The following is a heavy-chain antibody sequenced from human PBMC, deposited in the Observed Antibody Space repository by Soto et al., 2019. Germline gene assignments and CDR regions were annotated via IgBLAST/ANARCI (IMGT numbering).Heavy chain of an antibody. J-gene: IGHJ4*02. Sequence: GASVKVSCKASGYTFTSYYMHWVRQAPGQGLEWMGIINPSGGCTNYAQKLQGRVTMTTDTSTSTAYMELRSLRSDDTAVYYCARAAPPYYDILTGYPDYLHYFDYWGQGTLVTVSS. CDR3: ARAAPPYYDILTGYPDYLHYFDY. V-gene: IGHV1-46*01. CDR2: INPSGGCT. CDR1: GYTFTSYY. D-gene: IGHD3-9*01.